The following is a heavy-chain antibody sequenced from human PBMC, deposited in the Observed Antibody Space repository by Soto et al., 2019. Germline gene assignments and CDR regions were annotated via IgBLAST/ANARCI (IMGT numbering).Heavy chain of an antibody. V-gene: IGHV4-4*02. Sequence: LQESGPGVVQPSGTLSLTCVVPGASITTNNWWTWVRLPPGKGLEWIGEIYNSGDTNYSPSLKSRVSISADTSNNHFSLRLKSVTAADTAIYYCARGGRARGTFDIWGQGTKVIVSS. J-gene: IGHJ3*02. CDR1: GASITTNNW. CDR3: ARGGRARGTFDI. D-gene: IGHD3-16*01. CDR2: IYNSGDT.